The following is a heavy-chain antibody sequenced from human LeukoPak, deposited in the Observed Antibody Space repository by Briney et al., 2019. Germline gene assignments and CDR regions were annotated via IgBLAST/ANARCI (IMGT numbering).Heavy chain of an antibody. V-gene: IGHV3-23*01. CDR1: GFVFSQHT. J-gene: IGHJ4*02. D-gene: IGHD3-10*01. CDR3: AKSDCASDGCKLLNY. Sequence: GSLRLSCAVSGFVFSQHTMSWVRQAPGKRLEWVSSISGSGDATRYADSVMGRFTISRDNAKNTLSLQMNSLRAEDTAVYYCAKSDCASDGCKLLNYWGQGTLVTASS. CDR2: ISGSGDAT.